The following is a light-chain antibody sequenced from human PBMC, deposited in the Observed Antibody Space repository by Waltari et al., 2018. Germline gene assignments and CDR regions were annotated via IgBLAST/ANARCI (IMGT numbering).Light chain of an antibody. V-gene: IGLV2-11*01. CDR3: CSYAGFYSYYV. CDR2: DVT. Sequence: QSALTQPRPVSGSPGQSVTISCTGTSSDIATYNYVSWYQHHPGKAPRLMIYDVTKRPSGVPARFSGSKSGNTASLTISGLQAEDEADYYCCSYAGFYSYYVFGTGTKATVL. J-gene: IGLJ1*01. CDR1: SSDIATYNY.